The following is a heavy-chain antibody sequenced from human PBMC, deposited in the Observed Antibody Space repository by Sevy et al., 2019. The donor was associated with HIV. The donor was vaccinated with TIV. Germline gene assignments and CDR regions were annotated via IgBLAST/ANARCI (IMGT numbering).Heavy chain of an antibody. CDR3: ARDPAGPIAVAGHYFDY. CDR1: GDSVSSNSAA. CDR2: IYYRSKWYN. Sequence: SQTLSLTCAISGDSVSSNSAAWNWIGQSGSRGLEWLGRIYYRSKWYNDYAVSVKSLITINPDTSKNQFSLQLNSVTPEDTAVYYCARDPAGPIAVAGHYFDYWGQGTLVTVSS. D-gene: IGHD6-19*01. J-gene: IGHJ4*02. V-gene: IGHV6-1*01.